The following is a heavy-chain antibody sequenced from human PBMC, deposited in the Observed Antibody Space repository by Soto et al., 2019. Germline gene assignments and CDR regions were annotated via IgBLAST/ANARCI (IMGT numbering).Heavy chain of an antibody. Sequence: PGGSLRLSCAASGFTFTRYSMNWVRQAPGKGLEWVSSISSTTNYIYYGDSMKGRFTISRDNAKNSLYLEMNSLRAEDTAVYYCARESEDLTSNYDYWGQGTLVTVSS. CDR2: ISSTTNYI. CDR1: GFTFTRYS. V-gene: IGHV3-21*06. CDR3: ARESEDLTSNYDY. J-gene: IGHJ4*02.